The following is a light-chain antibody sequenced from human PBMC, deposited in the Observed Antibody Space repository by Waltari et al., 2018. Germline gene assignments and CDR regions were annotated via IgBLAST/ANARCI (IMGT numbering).Light chain of an antibody. CDR3: AAWDDSLNGVV. CDR1: TSNTATHT. Sequence: QSVLTQPPPASASPGQPVPLPFSGSTSNTATHTLTWYQQPPGTAPKLLIYSNNQRPSGVPDRFSGSKSGTSASLAISGLQSEDEADYYCAAWDDSLNGVVFGGGTKLTVL. CDR2: SNN. V-gene: IGLV1-44*01. J-gene: IGLJ2*01.